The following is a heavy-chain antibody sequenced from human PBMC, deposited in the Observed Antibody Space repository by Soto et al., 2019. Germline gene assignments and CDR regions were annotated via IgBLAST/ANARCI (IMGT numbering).Heavy chain of an antibody. CDR1: GYTFTSYG. D-gene: IGHD3-10*01. CDR3: ARDMYYYVSGIEPQMDY. V-gene: IGHV1-18*01. Sequence: QVQLVQSGAEVKKPGASVKVSCKASGYTFTSYGISWVRQAPGQGLEWMGWISAYNGNTNDAQKLQGRVTMTTDTSTRTAYMELRSLRSDDTAVYYCARDMYYYVSGIEPQMDYWGQGTLVTVSS. J-gene: IGHJ4*02. CDR2: ISAYNGNT.